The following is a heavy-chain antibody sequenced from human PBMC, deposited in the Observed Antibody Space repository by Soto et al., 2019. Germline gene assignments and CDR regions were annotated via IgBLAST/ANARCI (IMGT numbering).Heavy chain of an antibody. CDR2: IDTK. D-gene: IGHD1-1*01. Sequence: QVQLVESGGGLVQPGTSLRLSCAVSGFSFRTYGFHWVRQPPGKGLEWVAVIDTKGHSDSVEGRFTISRDNSKDTLFLQMNNLRDEDTALYYCARDDAFENENGFDLWGQGTMVTVSS. V-gene: IGHV3-33*01. J-gene: IGHJ3*01. CDR3: ARDDAFENENGFDL. CDR1: GFSFRTYG.